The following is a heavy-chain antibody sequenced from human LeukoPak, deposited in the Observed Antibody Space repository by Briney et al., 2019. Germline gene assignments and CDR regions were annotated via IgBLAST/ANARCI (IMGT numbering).Heavy chain of an antibody. Sequence: SETLSLTCAVYGGSFSGYYWSWIRQPPGKGLEWIGEINHSGSTNYNPSLKSRVTISVDTSKNQFSLKLSSVTAAATAVYYCARFRSVSSGYAKWRNWFDPWGQGTLVTVSS. V-gene: IGHV4-34*01. CDR2: INHSGST. D-gene: IGHD5-12*01. J-gene: IGHJ5*02. CDR3: ARFRSVSSGYAKWRNWFDP. CDR1: GGSFSGYY.